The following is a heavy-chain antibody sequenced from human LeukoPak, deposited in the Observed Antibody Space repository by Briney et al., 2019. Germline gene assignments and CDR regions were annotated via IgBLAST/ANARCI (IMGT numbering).Heavy chain of an antibody. J-gene: IGHJ4*02. CDR3: AAPGVPAATYYFDY. V-gene: IGHV3-30*02. D-gene: IGHD2-2*01. CDR1: GFTFSTYG. CDR2: IRYDGSNK. Sequence: PGGSLRLSCAASGFTFSTYGMHWVRQAPGKGLGWGAFIRYDGSNKYYADSVKGRFTISRDNSKNTVYLQMNSLRAEDTAVYYCAAPGVPAATYYFDYWGQGTLVTVSS.